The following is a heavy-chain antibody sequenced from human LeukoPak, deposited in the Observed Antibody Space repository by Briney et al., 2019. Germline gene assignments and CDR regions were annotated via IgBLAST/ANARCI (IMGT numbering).Heavy chain of an antibody. J-gene: IGHJ4*02. Sequence: ASVKVSCKASGYTFSIYGISWVRQAPGQGLEWMGWISAYNGNTNYAQKLQGRVTMTKDISTSTACMELRSLRSDDTAVYYCARAGSSSLGPGLMIGTRFDYWGQGTLVTVSS. D-gene: IGHD6-6*01. CDR1: GYTFSIYG. V-gene: IGHV1-18*01. CDR2: ISAYNGNT. CDR3: ARAGSSSLGPGLMIGTRFDY.